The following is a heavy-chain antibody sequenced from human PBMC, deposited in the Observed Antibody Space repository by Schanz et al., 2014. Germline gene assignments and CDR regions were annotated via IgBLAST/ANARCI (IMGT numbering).Heavy chain of an antibody. CDR1: GYTFTSYS. CDR2: INLSGGST. Sequence: QVQLVQSGAEVKKPGASVKVSCKASGYTFTSYSMHWVRQAPGQGLEWMGIINLSGGSTNNAQKFQGRLTMTRDTSTSTVYMELSSLRSDDTAVYYCARAFGGYDPAGALDYWGQGTLVTVAS. V-gene: IGHV1-46*01. J-gene: IGHJ4*02. D-gene: IGHD5-12*01. CDR3: ARAFGGYDPAGALDY.